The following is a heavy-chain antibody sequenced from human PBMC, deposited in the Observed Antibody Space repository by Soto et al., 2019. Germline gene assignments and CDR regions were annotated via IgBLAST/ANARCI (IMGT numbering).Heavy chain of an antibody. Sequence: QVRLVESGGGVVQPGRSLRLSCAASGFTFSSYSMHWVRQARGKGLEWVAVISYDGSNKYYADSVKGRFTISRDNSKNTLYLQMNSLRAEDTAVYYCARGAGIAVASTSFDYWGQGTLVTVSS. J-gene: IGHJ4*02. CDR2: ISYDGSNK. V-gene: IGHV3-30-3*01. CDR3: ARGAGIAVASTSFDY. D-gene: IGHD6-19*01. CDR1: GFTFSSYS.